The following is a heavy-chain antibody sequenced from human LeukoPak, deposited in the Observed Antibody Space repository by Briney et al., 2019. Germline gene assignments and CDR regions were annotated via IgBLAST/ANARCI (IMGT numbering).Heavy chain of an antibody. CDR2: IYISGST. D-gene: IGHD3-10*01. Sequence: SQTLSLTCTVSGGSISRGNYFWSWIRQPAGKGPEWIGRIYISGSTNYNPSLKSRVTISVDTSKHKFSLKLTSVTAADTAVYYCARAVGSSESNWFDPWGQGTLATVSS. J-gene: IGHJ5*02. CDR3: ARAVGSSESNWFDP. V-gene: IGHV4-61*02. CDR1: GGSISRGNYF.